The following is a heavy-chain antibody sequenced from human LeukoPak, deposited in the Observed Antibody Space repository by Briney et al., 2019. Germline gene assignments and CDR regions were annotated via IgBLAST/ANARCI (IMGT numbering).Heavy chain of an antibody. CDR3: ARPHSGYGFQGLCY. V-gene: IGHV3-23*01. J-gene: IGHJ4*02. CDR2: ISGSGRST. CDR1: GFTFSNYA. D-gene: IGHD5-12*01. Sequence: GGSLRLSCAASGFTFSNYAMSWVRQAPGKGLEWVSGISGSGRSTYYADSVEGRFTISRDNSKNTLYLQMNSLRAEDTAVYYCARPHSGYGFQGLCYWGQGTLVTVSS.